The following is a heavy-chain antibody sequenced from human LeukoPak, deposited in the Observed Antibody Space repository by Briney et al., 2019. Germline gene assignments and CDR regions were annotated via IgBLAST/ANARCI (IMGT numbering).Heavy chain of an antibody. V-gene: IGHV4-59*01. J-gene: IGHJ4*02. CDR2: IWYSGRT. Sequence: PSETLSLTCTVSGGSISGYYWTWIRQPPGKGLEWIGYIWYSGRTNYNPSLKSRVSISVDTSKNQFSLRLNSVTAADTAVYYCARSLRGAGRHDYWGQGTLVTVSS. D-gene: IGHD3-16*01. CDR1: GGSISGYY. CDR3: ARSLRGAGRHDY.